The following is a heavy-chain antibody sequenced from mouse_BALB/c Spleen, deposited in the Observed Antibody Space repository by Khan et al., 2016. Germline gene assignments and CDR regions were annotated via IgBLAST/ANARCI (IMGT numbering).Heavy chain of an antibody. CDR1: GYTFTSYW. D-gene: IGHD1-1*01. CDR2: INPSTGYT. J-gene: IGHJ2*01. V-gene: IGHV1-7*01. CDR3: ARRNYYGRGLFDY. Sequence: QVQLQQSGAELAKPGASVKMSCKASGYTFTSYWMNWVKQRPGQGLEWIGHINPSTGYTENNQKFKDKATLTADISSRTAYMQLSSLTSEDSAVYYCARRNYYGRGLFDYWGQGTTLTVSS.